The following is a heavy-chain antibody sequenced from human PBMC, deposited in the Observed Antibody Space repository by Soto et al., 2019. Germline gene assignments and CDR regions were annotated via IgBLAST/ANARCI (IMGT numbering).Heavy chain of an antibody. CDR2: ISTSSTTI. D-gene: IGHD2-8*01. V-gene: IGHV3-48*01. CDR1: GLTFSSYS. CDR3: VMGYYFDY. Sequence: EVQLVESGGGLVQPGGSLRLSCAASGLTFSSYSMNWVRQAPGKGLEWVSDISTSSTTIHYADSVKGRFTISRDNAKNSLYLQMNSLSAEDTAVYYCVMGYYFDYWGQGNLVTVAS. J-gene: IGHJ4*02.